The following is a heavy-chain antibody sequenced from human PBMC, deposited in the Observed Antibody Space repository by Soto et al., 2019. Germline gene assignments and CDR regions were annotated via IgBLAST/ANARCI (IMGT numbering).Heavy chain of an antibody. CDR2: IYHSGTT. D-gene: IGHD6-13*01. CDR1: SGSISGGGYY. CDR3: ARAWTATAGWANWFDL. V-gene: IGHV4-31*03. J-gene: IGHJ5*02. Sequence: QVQLQESGPGLVEPSQTLSLTCTVSSGSISGGGYYWSWIRQHPGKGLEWFGYIYHSGTTYYNPSLXSXLXIXXDTSKTQFSLKLSSVTAAATAVYYCARAWTATAGWANWFDLWGQGTLVTVSS.